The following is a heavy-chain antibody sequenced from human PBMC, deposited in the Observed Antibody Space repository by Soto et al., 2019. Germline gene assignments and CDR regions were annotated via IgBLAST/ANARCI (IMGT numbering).Heavy chain of an antibody. CDR1: GGSISSSSYY. V-gene: IGHV4-39*01. Sequence: PSETLSLTXTVSGGSISSSSYYWGWIRQPPGKGLEWIGSIYYSGSTYYNPSLKSRVTISVDTSKNQFSLKLSSVTAADTAVYYCPRRGLGASIYYYYGMDVWGQGTTVTVSS. J-gene: IGHJ6*02. CDR2: IYYSGST. CDR3: PRRGLGASIYYYYGMDV. D-gene: IGHD1-26*01.